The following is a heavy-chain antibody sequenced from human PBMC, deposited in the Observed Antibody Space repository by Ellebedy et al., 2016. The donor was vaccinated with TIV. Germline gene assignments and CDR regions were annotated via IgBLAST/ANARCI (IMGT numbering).Heavy chain of an antibody. CDR3: AREEWQLQGGYDC. J-gene: IGHJ4*02. CDR2: IYHSGST. V-gene: IGHV4-39*07. D-gene: IGHD2-15*01. Sequence: SETLSLXXTVSGGTVSSNDYHWVWIRQPSGKGLEWIGEIYHSGSTNYNPSLKSRVTISLDKSKNQVSLKLTSVTAADTAIYYCAREEWQLQGGYDCWGQGTLVTVSS. CDR1: GGTVSSNDYH.